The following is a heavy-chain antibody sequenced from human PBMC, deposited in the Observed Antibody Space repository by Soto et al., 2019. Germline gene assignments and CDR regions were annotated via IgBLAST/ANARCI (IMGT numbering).Heavy chain of an antibody. CDR2: IRSKANSYAT. CDR1: GFTFSCSA. D-gene: IGHD3-16*01. V-gene: IGHV3-73*01. CDR3: TRPSLGVSTTFDP. J-gene: IGHJ5*02. Sequence: PGGSLRLSCAASGFTFSCSAMHWVRQSSGKGLEWVGRIRSKANSYATAYAASVKGRFTISRDDSKNTAYLQMNSLKTEDTAVYYCTRPSLGVSTTFDPWGQGTLVTVSS.